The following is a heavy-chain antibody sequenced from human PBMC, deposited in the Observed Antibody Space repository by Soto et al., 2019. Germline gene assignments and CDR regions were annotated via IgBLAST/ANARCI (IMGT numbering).Heavy chain of an antibody. CDR1: GGSISSGAYY. CDR2: IYYSGST. CDR3: ARLNCSGGNCGSVDY. J-gene: IGHJ4*02. D-gene: IGHD2-15*01. Sequence: QVQLQESGPGLVEPSQTLSVICTVSGGSISSGAYYWSWMRQRPGKGMEWIGYIYYSGSTYYNPSLGRQVTISVVTSKTLFSRKLSSVTSADTALYFCARLNCSGGNCGSVDYWGQGTLVTVSS. V-gene: IGHV4-31*01.